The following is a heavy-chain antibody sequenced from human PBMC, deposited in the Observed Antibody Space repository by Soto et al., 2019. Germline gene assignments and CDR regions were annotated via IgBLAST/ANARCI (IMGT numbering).Heavy chain of an antibody. V-gene: IGHV4-31*03. CDR3: ARTDSPIAPSPWYFQR. Sequence: QVQLQESGPGLVKPSETLSLTCTVSGGSINRGGFYWSWIRQHPGKGLEWIGHIFNSGSVHPNPSLKSRISLSMDTSKHQFSLRLNSVTAADTAVYYCARTDSPIAPSPWYFQRWGQGTLVTVSS. CDR2: IFNSGSV. CDR1: GGSINRGGFY. J-gene: IGHJ1*01. D-gene: IGHD2-15*01.